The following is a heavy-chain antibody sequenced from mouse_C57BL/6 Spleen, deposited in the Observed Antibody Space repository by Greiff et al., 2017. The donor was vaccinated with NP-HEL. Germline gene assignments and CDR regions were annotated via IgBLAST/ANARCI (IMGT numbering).Heavy chain of an antibody. Sequence: EVMLVESEGGLVQPGSSMKLSCTASGFTFSDYYMAWVRQVPEKGLEWVANINYDGSSTYYLDSLKSRFIISRDNAKNILYLQMSSLKSEDTATYYCARVRAYYDAMDYWGQGTSVTVSS. J-gene: IGHJ4*01. D-gene: IGHD3-1*01. CDR2: INYDGSST. V-gene: IGHV5-16*01. CDR1: GFTFSDYY. CDR3: ARVRAYYDAMDY.